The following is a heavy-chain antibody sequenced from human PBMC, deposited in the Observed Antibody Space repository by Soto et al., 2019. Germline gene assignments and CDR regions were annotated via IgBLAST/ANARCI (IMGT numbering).Heavy chain of an antibody. V-gene: IGHV3-21*01. CDR2: ISSSSSYI. Sequence: TGGSLRLSCAASGFTFSSYSMNWVRQAPGKGLEWVSSISSSSSYIYYADSVKGRFTISRDNAKNSLYLQMNSLRAEDTAVYYCATEYKQDIVVVPAADNGAFDIWGQGTMVTV. J-gene: IGHJ3*02. CDR3: ATEYKQDIVVVPAADNGAFDI. CDR1: GFTFSSYS. D-gene: IGHD2-2*01.